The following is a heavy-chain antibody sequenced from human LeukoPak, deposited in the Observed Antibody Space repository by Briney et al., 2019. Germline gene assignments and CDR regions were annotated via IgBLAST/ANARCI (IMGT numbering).Heavy chain of an antibody. CDR1: GFTFSSYA. D-gene: IGHD5-18*01. CDR2: ISYDGSNK. Sequence: GGSLRLSCAASGFTFSSYAMHWVRQAPGKGLEWVAVISYDGSNKYYADSVKGRFTISRDNSKNTLYLQMNSLRAEDTAVYYCARAGYSLDYWGQGTLVTVSS. V-gene: IGHV3-30*04. CDR3: ARAGYSLDY. J-gene: IGHJ4*02.